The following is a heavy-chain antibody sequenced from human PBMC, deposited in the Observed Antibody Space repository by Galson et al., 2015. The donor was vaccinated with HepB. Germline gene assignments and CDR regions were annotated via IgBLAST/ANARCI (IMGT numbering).Heavy chain of an antibody. CDR2: IDWEEDK. Sequence: PPGKALEWLGIIDWEEDKYYSTSLKTRLTISTDTSKSRVVLTMTDMGPADTATYFCARISHGSSATFDYWGQGLPVTVSS. CDR3: ARISHGSSATFDY. D-gene: IGHD6-6*01. V-gene: IGHV2-70*01. J-gene: IGHJ4*02.